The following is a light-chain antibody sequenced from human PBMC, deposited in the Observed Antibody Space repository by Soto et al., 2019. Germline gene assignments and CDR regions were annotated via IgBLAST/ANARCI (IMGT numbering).Light chain of an antibody. J-gene: IGLJ1*01. V-gene: IGLV2-11*01. CDR1: SSDVGGYNY. CDR2: DVS. CDR3: CSYAGRYTYV. Sequence: QSALTQPRSVSGSPGQSVTISSSGTSSDVGGYNYVSWYQQYPGKAPKLMIYDVSKRPSGVPDRFSGSKSGNTASLTITGLQAEDEADYYCCSYAGRYTYVFGTGTKLTVL.